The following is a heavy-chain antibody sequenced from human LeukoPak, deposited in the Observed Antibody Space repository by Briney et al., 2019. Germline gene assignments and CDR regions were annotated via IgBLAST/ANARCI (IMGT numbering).Heavy chain of an antibody. V-gene: IGHV4-39*01. CDR1: GGSFSSSSYY. CDR3: ARYPYGYFDL. J-gene: IGHJ2*01. D-gene: IGHD2-2*01. CDR2: IYYRGST. Sequence: PSETLSLTCTVSGGSFSSSSYYWGWIRQPPGKGLEWIGSIYYRGSTYYNPSLKSRVTISVDTSKNQFSLKLSSVTAADTAVYYCARYPYGYFDLWGRGTLVTVSS.